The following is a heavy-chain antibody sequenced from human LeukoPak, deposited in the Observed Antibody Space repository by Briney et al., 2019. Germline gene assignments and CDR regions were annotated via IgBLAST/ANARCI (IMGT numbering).Heavy chain of an antibody. Sequence: ASVKVSCKASGYTFTSYGISWVRQAPGQGLEWMGWISAYNGNTNYVQKLQGRVTMTTDTYTSTAYLELRSLRSDDTAVYYCARDSSGYPRDASDYWGQGTLVTVSS. CDR3: ARDSSGYPRDASDY. CDR2: ISAYNGNT. D-gene: IGHD3-22*01. V-gene: IGHV1-18*01. CDR1: GYTFTSYG. J-gene: IGHJ4*02.